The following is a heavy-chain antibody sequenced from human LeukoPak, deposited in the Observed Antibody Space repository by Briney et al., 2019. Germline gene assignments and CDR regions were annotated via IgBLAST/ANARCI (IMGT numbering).Heavy chain of an antibody. CDR3: TRDPHYYHGNPHDF. V-gene: IGHV3-49*04. CDR2: IRSKDHGGTT. Sequence: GGSLRLSCAASGLTFSSHWMHWVRQAPGKGLEWLSFIRSKDHGGTTEYAASVKGRFTISRDDSNSIAYLQMNSLIIEDTAVYFCTRDPHYYHGNPHDFWGQGTRVTVSS. CDR1: GLTFSSHW. D-gene: IGHD4-23*01. J-gene: IGHJ4*02.